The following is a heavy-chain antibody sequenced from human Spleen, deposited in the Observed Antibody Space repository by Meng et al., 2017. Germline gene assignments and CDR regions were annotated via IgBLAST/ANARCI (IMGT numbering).Heavy chain of an antibody. CDR2: IYSGGST. J-gene: IGHJ6*02. CDR3: ARNQGEDYAVHYYGMDV. V-gene: IGHV3-66*02. CDR1: GGTVSSYY. Sequence: GETLSLSCAVSGGTVSSYYRSWVRQAPGKGLEWVSVIYSGGSTYYADSVKGRFTISRDNSKNTLYLQMNSLRAEDTAVYYCARNQGEDYAVHYYGMDVWGQGTTVTVSS. D-gene: IGHD3-16*01.